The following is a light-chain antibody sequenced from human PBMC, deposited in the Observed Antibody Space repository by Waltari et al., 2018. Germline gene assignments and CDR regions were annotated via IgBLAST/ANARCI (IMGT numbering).Light chain of an antibody. J-gene: IGLJ2*01. CDR1: SLRSYY. V-gene: IGLV3-19*01. Sequence: SSELTQDPAVSVVMGQTVRITCQGDSLRSYYASWYQQTPGQAPILVIYDKNNRPSGVPDRFSGSSSHNTGSLTITGAQAEDEASYYCHSRDASGVAGSFGGGTKLTVL. CDR2: DKN. CDR3: HSRDASGVAGS.